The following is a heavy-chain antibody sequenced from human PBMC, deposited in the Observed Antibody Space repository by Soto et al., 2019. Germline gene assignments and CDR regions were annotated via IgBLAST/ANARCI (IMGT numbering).Heavy chain of an antibody. CDR2: ISAYNGNT. Sequence: AAVKVSCKASGYTFTSYGISWVRQAPGQGLEWMGWISAYNGNTNYAQKLQGRVTMTTDTSTSTAYMELRSLRSDDTAVYYCARDYRQWLVRYYYYGMDVWGQGTTVTVSS. V-gene: IGHV1-18*04. CDR1: GYTFTSYG. CDR3: ARDYRQWLVRYYYYGMDV. D-gene: IGHD6-19*01. J-gene: IGHJ6*02.